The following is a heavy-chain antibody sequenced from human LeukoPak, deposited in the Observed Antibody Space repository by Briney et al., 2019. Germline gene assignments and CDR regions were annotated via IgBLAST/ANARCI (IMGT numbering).Heavy chain of an antibody. CDR1: GGTFSSYA. CDR3: ARDSLAVAGTFDY. J-gene: IGHJ4*02. V-gene: IGHV1-69*05. CDR2: IIPIFGTA. Sequence: SVKVSCKASGGTFSSYAISWVRQAPGQGLEWMGGIIPIFGTANYAQKFQGRVTITTDEFTSTAYMELSSLRSEDTAVYYCARDSLAVAGTFDYWGQGTLVTVSS. D-gene: IGHD6-19*01.